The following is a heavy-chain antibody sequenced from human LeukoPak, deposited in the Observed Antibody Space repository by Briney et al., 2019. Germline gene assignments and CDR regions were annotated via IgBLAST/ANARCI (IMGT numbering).Heavy chain of an antibody. Sequence: PSETLSLPCTVSSGSITGYYWSWIRQPPGRELEWIGYVHFSGTTSFNPSLKCRVTILVDTSKNQFSLRLTSMTAADTAVYFCAREQYLAYDVFGFWGRGTMVTVSS. J-gene: IGHJ3*01. V-gene: IGHV4-59*13. CDR1: SGSITGYY. CDR3: AREQYLAYDVFGF. CDR2: VHFSGTT. D-gene: IGHD2/OR15-2a*01.